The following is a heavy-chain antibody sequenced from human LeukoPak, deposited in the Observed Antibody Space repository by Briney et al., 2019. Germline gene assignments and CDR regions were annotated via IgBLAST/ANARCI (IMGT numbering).Heavy chain of an antibody. CDR1: GGSIRTSIFY. V-gene: IGHV4-31*03. J-gene: IGHJ4*02. CDR3: ARDLDY. CDR2: IYYTGDT. Sequence: SETLSLTCTFSGGSIRTSIFYWNWIRQHPGKGLEWIGYIYYTGDTFYNPSLKSRVTISLDTSENQFSLKMNSVTAADTAVYYCARDLDYWGQGMLVIVSS.